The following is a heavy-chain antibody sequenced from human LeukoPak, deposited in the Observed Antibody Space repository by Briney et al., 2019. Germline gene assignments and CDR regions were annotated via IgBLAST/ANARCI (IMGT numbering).Heavy chain of an antibody. CDR2: IYHSGST. CDR1: GYSISSGYY. J-gene: IGHJ3*02. V-gene: IGHV4-38-2*01. D-gene: IGHD5/OR15-5a*01. CDR3: ARAETDSVGAFDI. Sequence: KPSETLSLTCAVSGYSISSGYYWGWIRQPPGKGLEWIGSIYHSGSTYYNPSLKSRVTISVDTSKNQFSLKLSSVTAADTAVYYYARAETDSVGAFDIWGQGTMVTVSS.